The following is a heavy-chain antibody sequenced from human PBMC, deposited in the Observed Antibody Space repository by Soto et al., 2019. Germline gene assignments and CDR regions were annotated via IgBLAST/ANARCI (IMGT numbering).Heavy chain of an antibody. V-gene: IGHV3-23*01. Sequence: GGSLRLFCAASGFTFSSYAMSWVRQAPGKGLEWVSAITGSGTSTYYADSVKGRFTISRDNSKNTLYLQMNSLRAEDTAVYYCAKDFWSGYYTSPVPEFDYWGQGTLVTVSS. CDR1: GFTFSSYA. CDR3: AKDFWSGYYTSPVPEFDY. CDR2: ITGSGTST. D-gene: IGHD3-3*01. J-gene: IGHJ4*02.